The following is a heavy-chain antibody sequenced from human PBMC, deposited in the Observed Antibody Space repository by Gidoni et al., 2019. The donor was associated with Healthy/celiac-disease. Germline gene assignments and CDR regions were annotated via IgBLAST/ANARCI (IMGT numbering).Heavy chain of an antibody. CDR3: ARDAGRDGYNRYYFDY. V-gene: IGHV1-46*01. Sequence: QVQLVQSGAEVKKPGASVKVSCKASGYTFTSYYMHWVRQAPGQGLEWMGIINPSGGSTSYALKFQGRVTMTRDTSTSTVYMELSSLRSEDTAVYYCARDAGRDGYNRYYFDYWGQGTLVTVSS. J-gene: IGHJ4*02. CDR2: INPSGGST. CDR1: GYTFTSYY. D-gene: IGHD5-12*01.